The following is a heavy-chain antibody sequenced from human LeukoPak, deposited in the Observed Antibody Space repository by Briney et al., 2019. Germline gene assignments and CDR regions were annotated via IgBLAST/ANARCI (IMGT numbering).Heavy chain of an antibody. V-gene: IGHV3-23*01. CDR2: ITGSGTNR. CDR3: VIWGDYDVLTGYYVPDY. D-gene: IGHD3-9*01. Sequence: AGGSLRLSCVASGFTFSNYAMSWVRQAPGKGLEWVSAITGSGTNRYYADPLKGRFTTSRDNSKNTVFLQMNSLRHEGTAIYYCVIWGDYDVLTGYYVPDYWGQGTLVTVAS. CDR1: GFTFSNYA. J-gene: IGHJ4*02.